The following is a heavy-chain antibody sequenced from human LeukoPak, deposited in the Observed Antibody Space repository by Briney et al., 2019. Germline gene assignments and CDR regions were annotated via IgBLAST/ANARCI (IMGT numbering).Heavy chain of an antibody. J-gene: IGHJ4*02. CDR2: IFYNGNT. D-gene: IGHD1-26*01. Sequence: SETLSLTCTVPSGSISSSSYSWGWIRQPPGKGLEWIGNIFYNGNTYYNLSLKSRVTISIDTSKNQFSLKLSSVTAADTAVYYCARGNLPSGTHQPFDSWGQGTLVTVSS. CDR1: SGSISSSSYS. V-gene: IGHV4-39*07. CDR3: ARGNLPSGTHQPFDS.